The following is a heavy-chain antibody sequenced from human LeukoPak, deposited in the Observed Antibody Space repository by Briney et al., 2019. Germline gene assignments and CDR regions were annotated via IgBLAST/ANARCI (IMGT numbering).Heavy chain of an antibody. CDR2: INHSGGT. CDR1: GGSFSGYY. Sequence: SETLSLTCAVFGGSFSGYYWSWIRQPSGKGLEWIGEINHSGGTNYNPSLKSRVTISADTSKNQFSLKLSSATAADTAVYYCARNPDCGSTSCYRGNWFDPWGQGTLVTVSS. D-gene: IGHD2-2*02. CDR3: ARNPDCGSTSCYRGNWFDP. J-gene: IGHJ5*02. V-gene: IGHV4-34*01.